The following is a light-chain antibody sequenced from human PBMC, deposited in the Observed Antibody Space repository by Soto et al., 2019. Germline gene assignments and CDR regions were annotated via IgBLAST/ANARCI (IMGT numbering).Light chain of an antibody. CDR1: QSVSSSY. CDR2: AAS. CDR3: QQYDSSLYT. Sequence: EIVLSRSPGTLSLSPGERATLSCRASQSVSSSYLAWYQQKPGQAPRLLIYAASSRATGIPDRFSGSGSGTDFTLTISRLEPEDFAVYYCQQYDSSLYTFGQGTRLEIK. V-gene: IGKV3-20*01. J-gene: IGKJ5*01.